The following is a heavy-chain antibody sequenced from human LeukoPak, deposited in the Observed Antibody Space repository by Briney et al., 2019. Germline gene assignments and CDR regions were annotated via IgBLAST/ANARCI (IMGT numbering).Heavy chain of an antibody. CDR3: ARGRSIVVVTAISFPFDY. D-gene: IGHD2-21*02. CDR1: GGSVSGYY. Sequence: SETLSLTCAVYGGSVSGYYWSWIRQPPGKGLEWIGEINHSGSTNYNPSLKSRVTISVDTSKNQFSLKLSSVTAADTAVYYCARGRSIVVVTAISFPFDYWGQGTLVTVSS. CDR2: INHSGST. J-gene: IGHJ4*02. V-gene: IGHV4-34*01.